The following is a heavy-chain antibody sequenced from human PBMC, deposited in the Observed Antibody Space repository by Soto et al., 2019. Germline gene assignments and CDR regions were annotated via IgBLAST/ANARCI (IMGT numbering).Heavy chain of an antibody. D-gene: IGHD2-15*01. CDR1: GYTFTSYG. V-gene: IGHV1-18*01. Sequence: QVQVVQSGAEVKKPGASVKVSCKASGYTFTSYGISWVRQAPGQGLEWMGWTNTYNGNKNYAQKLQGRVTMTTDTTTSTAYMELRSLRTDDTAVYYCARAWGYFGDYWGQGTLVTVSS. CDR2: TNTYNGNK. J-gene: IGHJ4*02. CDR3: ARAWGYFGDY.